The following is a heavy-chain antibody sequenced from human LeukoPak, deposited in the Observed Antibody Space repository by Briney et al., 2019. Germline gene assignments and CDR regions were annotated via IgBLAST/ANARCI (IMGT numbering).Heavy chain of an antibody. CDR1: GDTFTIYD. D-gene: IGHD3-10*02. CDR3: ARGFVRTTVYMDV. V-gene: IGHV1-8*01. CDR2: MNPNSGNT. J-gene: IGHJ6*03. Sequence: ASVKVSCKASGDTFTIYDINWVRQATGQGREWMGWMNPNSGNTGYAQKFQGRVTMTRNTSISTAYMELRSLRSEDTAVYYCARGFVRTTVYMDVWGKGTTVTISS.